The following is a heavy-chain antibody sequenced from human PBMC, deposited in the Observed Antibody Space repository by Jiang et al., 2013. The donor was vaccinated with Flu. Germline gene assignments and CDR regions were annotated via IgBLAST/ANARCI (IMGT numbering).Heavy chain of an antibody. D-gene: IGHD3-3*01. CDR3: ARDRVPSYYDFWSGWGWFDP. CDR2: ISSSGSTI. CDR1: GFTFSSYE. Sequence: VQLLESGGGLVQPGGSLRLSCAASGFTFSSYEMNWVRQAPGKGLEWVSYISSSGSTIYYADSVKGRFTISRDNAKNSLYLQMNGLRAEDTAVYYCARDRVPSYYDFWSGWGWFDP. J-gene: IGHJ5*02. V-gene: IGHV3-48*03.